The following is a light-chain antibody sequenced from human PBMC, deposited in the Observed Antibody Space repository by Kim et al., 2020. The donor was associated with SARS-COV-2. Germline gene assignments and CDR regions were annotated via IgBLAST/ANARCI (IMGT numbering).Light chain of an antibody. CDR2: GAS. V-gene: IGKV3-15*01. J-gene: IGKJ2*01. Sequence: EIVMTQSPATLSVSPGDRATLSCRASQSVRSNLAWYQQKPGQAPRLLVSGASTRAAGVPARFSGSGSGTEFTLTISSLQSEDFAVYYCQQYYTWYTFGQGTKLEI. CDR1: QSVRSN. CDR3: QQYYTWYT.